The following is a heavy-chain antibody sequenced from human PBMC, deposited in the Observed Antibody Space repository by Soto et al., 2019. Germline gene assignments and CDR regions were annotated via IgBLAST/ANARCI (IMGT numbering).Heavy chain of an antibody. CDR1: GYTFTSYY. D-gene: IGHD6-13*01. CDR3: ARDAPTIAAQDDY. Sequence: ASVKVSCKASGYTFTSYYMHWVRQAPGQGLEWMGGIIPIFGTANYAQKFQGRVTITADESTSTAYMELSSLRSEDTAVYYCARDAPTIAAQDDYWGQGTLVTVSS. V-gene: IGHV1-69*13. CDR2: IIPIFGTA. J-gene: IGHJ4*02.